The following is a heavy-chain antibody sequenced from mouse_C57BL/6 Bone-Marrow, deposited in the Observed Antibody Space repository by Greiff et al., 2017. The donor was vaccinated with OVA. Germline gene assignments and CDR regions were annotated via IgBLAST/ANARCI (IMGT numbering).Heavy chain of an antibody. Sequence: VQLVESGAELVRPGTSVKMSCKASGYTFTNYWIGWAKQRPGHGLEWIGDIYPGGGYTNYNEKFKGKATLTADKSSSTAYMQFSSLTSEDSAIYYCALYYGSSYIAMDYWGQGTSVTVSS. V-gene: IGHV1-63*01. CDR2: IYPGGGYT. CDR3: ALYYGSSYIAMDY. CDR1: GYTFTNYW. J-gene: IGHJ4*01. D-gene: IGHD1-1*01.